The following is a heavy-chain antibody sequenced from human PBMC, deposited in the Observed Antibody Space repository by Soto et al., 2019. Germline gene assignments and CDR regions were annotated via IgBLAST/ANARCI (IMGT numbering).Heavy chain of an antibody. Sequence: EVQLVESGGGLVKPGGSLTLSCAASGFTLSNAWMTWVRQAPGKGLEWVGRVKSKTDGETVDYAPPVKGRFTISRDDSTDTVFLQMNSLKTEDRAVYYCFADWRRGTNFQHRGQGTLVTVSS. CDR3: FADWRRGTNFQH. D-gene: IGHD1-7*01. V-gene: IGHV3-15*07. CDR2: VKSKTDGETV. J-gene: IGHJ1*01. CDR1: GFTLSNAW.